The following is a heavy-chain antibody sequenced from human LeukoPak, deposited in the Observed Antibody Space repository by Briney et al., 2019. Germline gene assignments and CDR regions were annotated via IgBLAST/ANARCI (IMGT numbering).Heavy chain of an antibody. D-gene: IGHD4-17*01. CDR1: GFTFSSYW. J-gene: IGHJ4*02. Sequence: GGSLRLSCAASGFTFSSYWMSWVRQAPGKGLEWVANIKQDGSEKYYVDSVKGRFTISRDNAKNSLDLQMNNLRAEDTAVYYCARGDDYGDRNYLDSWGQGTLVTVSS. V-gene: IGHV3-7*04. CDR2: IKQDGSEK. CDR3: ARGDDYGDRNYLDS.